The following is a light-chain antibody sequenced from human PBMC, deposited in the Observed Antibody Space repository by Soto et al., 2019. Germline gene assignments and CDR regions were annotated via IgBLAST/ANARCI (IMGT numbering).Light chain of an antibody. CDR2: DAS. V-gene: IGKV1-33*01. Sequence: DIQMTQSPSSLSASVGDRVTITCQASQGIRNFLNWYQQKPGKAPRLLIYDASKLETGVPTRFSGSGSGAHFIFTINSLQPEDVATYYCQQYVNLPYTFGQGTKLEI. CDR1: QGIRNF. CDR3: QQYVNLPYT. J-gene: IGKJ2*01.